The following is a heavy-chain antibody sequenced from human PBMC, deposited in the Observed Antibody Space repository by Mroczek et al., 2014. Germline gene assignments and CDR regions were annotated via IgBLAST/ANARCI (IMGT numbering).Heavy chain of an antibody. J-gene: IGHJ4*02. V-gene: IGHV4-34*01. D-gene: IGHD3-10*01. CDR3: ARGGNYGSGSYATLGKPIDY. CDR1: GGSFSGYY. CDR2: INHSGST. Sequence: QVQLQQWGAGLLKPSETLSLTCAVYGGSFSGYYWSWIRQPPGKGLEWIGEINHSGSTNYNPSLKSRVTISVDTSKNQFSLKLSSVTAADTAVYYCARGGNYGSGSYATLGKPIDYWGQGTLVTVSS.